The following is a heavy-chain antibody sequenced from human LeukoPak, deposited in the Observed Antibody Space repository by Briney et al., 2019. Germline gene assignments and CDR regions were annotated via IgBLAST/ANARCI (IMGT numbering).Heavy chain of an antibody. CDR1: GGSISSSNW. CDR2: IYHSGST. V-gene: IGHV4-4*02. D-gene: IGHD2-2*01. Sequence: PSGTLSLTCAVSGGSISSSNWWSWVRQPPGKGLEWIGEIYHSGSTNYNPSLESRVTISVDKSKNQFSLKLSSVTAADTAVYYCARVYAMRAFDIWGQGTMVTVSS. J-gene: IGHJ3*02. CDR3: ARVYAMRAFDI.